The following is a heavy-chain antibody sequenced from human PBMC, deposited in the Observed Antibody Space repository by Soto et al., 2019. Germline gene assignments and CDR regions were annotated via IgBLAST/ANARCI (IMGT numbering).Heavy chain of an antibody. Sequence: QVQLVQSGAEVKKPGASVKVSCKASGYTFTSYAMHWVRQAPGQRLEWMGWINAGNGNTKYSQKFQGRVTITRDTSASTAYMELSSLRSEDTAGYYCARGPYYYGSESYIAWFGPWGQGTLVTVSS. CDR1: GYTFTSYA. J-gene: IGHJ5*02. CDR3: ARGPYYYGSESYIAWFGP. D-gene: IGHD3-10*01. V-gene: IGHV1-3*01. CDR2: INAGNGNT.